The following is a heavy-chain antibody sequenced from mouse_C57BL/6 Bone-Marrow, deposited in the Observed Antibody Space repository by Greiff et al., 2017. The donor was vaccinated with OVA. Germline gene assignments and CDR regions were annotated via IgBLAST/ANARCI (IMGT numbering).Heavy chain of an antibody. CDR2: IDPSDSYT. J-gene: IGHJ2*01. V-gene: IGHV1-69*01. CDR3: AREANYYGSSFDY. Sequence: VKLQQPGAELVMPGASVKLSCKASGYTFTSYWMHWVKQRPGQGLEWIGEIDPSDSYTNYNQKFKGKSTLTVDKSSSTAYMQLSSLTSEDSAVYYCAREANYYGSSFDYWGQGTTLTVSS. CDR1: GYTFTSYW. D-gene: IGHD1-1*01.